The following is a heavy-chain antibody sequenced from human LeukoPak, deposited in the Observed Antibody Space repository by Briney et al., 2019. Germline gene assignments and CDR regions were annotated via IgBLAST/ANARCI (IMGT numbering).Heavy chain of an antibody. D-gene: IGHD5-12*01. J-gene: IGHJ3*02. CDR2: INSDGSST. Sequence: GGSLRLSCAASGFTFSSYWMHWVRQAPGKGLVWVSRINSDGSSTSYADSVKGRFTISRDNAKNTLYLQMNSLRAEDTAVYYCASSQGLRLGGAFDIWGQGTMVTVSS. CDR3: ASSQGLRLGGAFDI. CDR1: GFTFSSYW. V-gene: IGHV3-74*01.